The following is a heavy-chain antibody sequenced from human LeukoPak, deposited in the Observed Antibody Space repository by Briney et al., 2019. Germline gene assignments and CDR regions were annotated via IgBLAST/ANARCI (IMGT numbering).Heavy chain of an antibody. D-gene: IGHD1-7*01. J-gene: IGHJ5*02. CDR2: IYYSGST. CDR3: ARDRGLLVTSGNYLDP. V-gene: IGHV4-31*03. CDR1: GGFINSGGYY. Sequence: SQTLSLTCTVSGGFINSGGYYWSWIRQHPGKGLEWIGYIYYSGSTYYNPSLESRVSISVDTSKNQFTLRLTSVTAADTAPYYCARDRGLLVTSGNYLDPWGQGTLVTVSS.